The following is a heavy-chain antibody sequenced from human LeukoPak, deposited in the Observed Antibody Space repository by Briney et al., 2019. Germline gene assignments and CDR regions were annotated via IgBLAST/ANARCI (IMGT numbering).Heavy chain of an antibody. CDR1: GGSISSSSYY. J-gene: IGHJ3*02. Sequence: SETLSLTCTVSGGSISSSSYYWGWIRQPPGKGLEWIGSTYYSGSTYYNPSLKSRVTISVDTSKNQFSLKLSSVTAADTAVYYCASDIVVRRLGIWGQGTMVTVSS. CDR2: TYYSGST. D-gene: IGHD2-15*01. CDR3: ASDIVVRRLGI. V-gene: IGHV4-39*01.